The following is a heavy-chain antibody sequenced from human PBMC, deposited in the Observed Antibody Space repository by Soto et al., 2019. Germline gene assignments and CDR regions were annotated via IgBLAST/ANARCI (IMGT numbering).Heavy chain of an antibody. Sequence: QVQLVQSGAEVKKHGSSVKVSCKASVGALSSHARSWLRQAPGQGLEWMGSIIPVFHTANYAQKFQGRVTITADKSTTTAYMEVSSLRSEDTAVYYCAREGYSGSYFDHWGQGALVTVSS. CDR3: AREGYSGSYFDH. V-gene: IGHV1-69*06. CDR1: VGALSSHA. J-gene: IGHJ4*02. D-gene: IGHD1-26*01. CDR2: IIPVFHTA.